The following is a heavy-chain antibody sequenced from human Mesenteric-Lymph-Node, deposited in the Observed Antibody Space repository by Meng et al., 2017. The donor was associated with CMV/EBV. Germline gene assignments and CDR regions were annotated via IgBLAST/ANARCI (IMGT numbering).Heavy chain of an antibody. J-gene: IGHJ4*02. D-gene: IGHD5-18*01. CDR1: GGSFSGYY. V-gene: IGHV4-34*01. Sequence: SETLSLTCAVYGGSFSGYYWSWIRQPPGKGLEWIGEINHSGSTNYNPSLKSRVTISVDTSKNQFSLKLGSVTAADTAVYYCARGGYSGCVDYWGQGTLVTVSS. CDR3: ARGGYSGCVDY. CDR2: INHSGST.